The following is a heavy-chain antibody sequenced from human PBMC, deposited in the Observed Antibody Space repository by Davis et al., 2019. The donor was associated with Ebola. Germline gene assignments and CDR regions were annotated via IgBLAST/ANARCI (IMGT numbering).Heavy chain of an antibody. Sequence: MPGGSLRLSCTVSGGSISSYYWSWIRQPPGKGLEWIGYIYYSGSTNYNPSLKSRVTISVDTSKNQFSLKLSSVTAADTAVYYCARDRTPPSYGDYIGYFDYWGQGTLVTVSS. CDR1: GGSISSYY. J-gene: IGHJ4*02. CDR2: IYYSGST. V-gene: IGHV4-59*01. D-gene: IGHD4-17*01. CDR3: ARDRTPPSYGDYIGYFDY.